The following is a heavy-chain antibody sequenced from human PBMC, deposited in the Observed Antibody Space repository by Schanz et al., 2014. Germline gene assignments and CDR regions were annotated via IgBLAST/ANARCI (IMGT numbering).Heavy chain of an antibody. V-gene: IGHV1-18*04. CDR1: GYTFTSDS. J-gene: IGHJ6*02. CDR3: ARVQDDILTGSEYYYGMDV. CDR2: ITAYNGDT. Sequence: QVQLVQSGAEVKKPGASVKVSCKASGYTFTSDSMHWVRQAPGQGLEWMGWITAYNGDTNYALKLQGRVTMTTDTSTSTAYMELRSLRSDDTAVYYCARVQDDILTGSEYYYGMDVWGQGTTVTVYS. D-gene: IGHD3-9*01.